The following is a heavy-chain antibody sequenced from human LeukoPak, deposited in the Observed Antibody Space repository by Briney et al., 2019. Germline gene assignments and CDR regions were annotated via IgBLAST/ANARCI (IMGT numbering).Heavy chain of an antibody. D-gene: IGHD3-3*01. CDR3: ARVGPYDFWSGYGDFDF. J-gene: IGHJ4*02. CDR2: IYHSGST. V-gene: IGHV4-38-2*02. Sequence: SETLSLTCTVSGYSISSGYYWGWIRQPPGKGLEWIGSIYHSGSTYYNPSLKSRVTISVDTSKNQFSLKLSSVTAADTAVHYCARVGPYDFWSGYGDFDFWGQGNLVTVSS. CDR1: GYSISSGYY.